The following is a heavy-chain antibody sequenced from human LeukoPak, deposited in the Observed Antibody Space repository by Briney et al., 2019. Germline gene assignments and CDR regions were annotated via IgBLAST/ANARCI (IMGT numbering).Heavy chain of an antibody. CDR2: IYTSGST. CDR1: GGSISSYY. D-gene: IGHD3-22*01. J-gene: IGHJ1*01. Sequence: SETLSLTCTVSGGSISSYYWSWIRQPAGKGLEWIGRIYTSGSTNYHPSLKRRVTMSVDTSKNQFSLKLSSVTAADTAVYYCARDVYYDSSGYYDGYFQHWGQGTLVTVSS. V-gene: IGHV4-4*07. CDR3: ARDVYYDSSGYYDGYFQH.